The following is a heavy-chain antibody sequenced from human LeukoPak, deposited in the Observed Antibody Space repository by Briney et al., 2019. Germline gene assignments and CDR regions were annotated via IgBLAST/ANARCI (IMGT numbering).Heavy chain of an antibody. CDR2: IYYSGST. D-gene: IGHD3-22*01. CDR3: ARGGLVMIVGY. V-gene: IGHV4-59*01. Sequence: SETLSLTCTVSGGSISSYYWSWIRQPPGKGLEWIGYIYYSGSTNYNPSLKSRVTISVDTSKNQFSLKLSSVTAADTAVYYCARGGLVMIVGYWGQGTLVTVSS. CDR1: GGSISSYY. J-gene: IGHJ4*02.